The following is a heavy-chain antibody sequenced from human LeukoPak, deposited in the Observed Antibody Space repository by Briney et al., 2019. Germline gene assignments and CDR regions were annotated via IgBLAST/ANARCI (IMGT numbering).Heavy chain of an antibody. V-gene: IGHV5-51*01. Sequence: GESLKISCQGAGYIFKNHWIGWVRQTPERVFEWVAIIFSGDSDARYSPSFQGRVSVSVHKSIDTGYLQVDSLRACDTAIYYCARPGLGGTYYYDAFDIWGQGTMVSVSS. D-gene: IGHD1-26*01. CDR2: IFSGDSDA. CDR1: GYIFKNHW. J-gene: IGHJ3*02. CDR3: ARPGLGGTYYYDAFDI.